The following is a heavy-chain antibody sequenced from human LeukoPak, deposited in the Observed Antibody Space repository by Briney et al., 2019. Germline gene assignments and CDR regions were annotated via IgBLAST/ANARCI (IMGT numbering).Heavy chain of an antibody. Sequence: PSETLSLTCAVYGVSLSAYSWNWIRQSPGKGLEWIGEINHSGTTNYNPSLKSRVTISVDTSKNQFSLYLGSVTAADTAVYYCAARLDYYDSSGYRDWGQGTLVTVSS. CDR1: GVSLSAYS. CDR3: AARLDYYDSSGYRD. D-gene: IGHD3-22*01. CDR2: INHSGTT. V-gene: IGHV4-34*01. J-gene: IGHJ4*02.